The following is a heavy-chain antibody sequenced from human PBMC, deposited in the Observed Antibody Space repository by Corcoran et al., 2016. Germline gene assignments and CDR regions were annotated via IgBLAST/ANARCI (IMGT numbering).Heavy chain of an antibody. D-gene: IGHD1-20*01. CDR1: GFTFSSYD. CDR3: ARIYKGRWYYYYGMDV. CDR2: IGTAGDT. V-gene: IGHV3-13*01. Sequence: EVQLVESGGGLVQPGGSLRLSCAASGFTFSSYDMHWVRQATGKGLEWVSAIGTAGDTYYPGSVKGRFTISRENAKNSLYLQMNSLRAEDTAVDYCARIYKGRWYYYYGMDVWGQGTTVTVSS. J-gene: IGHJ6*02.